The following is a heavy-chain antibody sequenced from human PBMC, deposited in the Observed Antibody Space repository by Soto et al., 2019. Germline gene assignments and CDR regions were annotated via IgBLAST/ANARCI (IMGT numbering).Heavy chain of an antibody. D-gene: IGHD6-19*01. CDR3: AKAYSSGWGHFDY. Sequence: GGALRLSCAASGFTFSSHSMSWVRPAPGKGLEWVSAISGSGGSTYYADSVKGRFTISRDNSKNTLYLQMNSLRAEDTAVYYCAKAYSSGWGHFDYWGQGTLVTVSS. CDR2: ISGSGGST. V-gene: IGHV3-23*01. J-gene: IGHJ4*02. CDR1: GFTFSSHS.